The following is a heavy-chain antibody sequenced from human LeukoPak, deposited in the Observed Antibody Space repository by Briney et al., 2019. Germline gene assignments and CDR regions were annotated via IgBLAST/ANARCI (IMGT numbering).Heavy chain of an antibody. D-gene: IGHD5-18*01. CDR3: ARGGGHSYGPFDY. CDR2: INSDGSST. V-gene: IGHV3-74*01. J-gene: IGHJ4*02. CDR1: GFPFSSYW. Sequence: GGSLSLSCAASGFPFSSYWMHWVRQAPGKGLVWVSRINSDGSSTSYADSVKGRFTISRDNAKNTLYLQMNSLRAEDTAVYYCARGGGHSYGPFDYWGQGTLVTVSS.